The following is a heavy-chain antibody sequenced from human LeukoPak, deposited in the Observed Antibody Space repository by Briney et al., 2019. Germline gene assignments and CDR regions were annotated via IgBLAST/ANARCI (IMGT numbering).Heavy chain of an antibody. J-gene: IGHJ4*02. V-gene: IGHV3-48*03. CDR1: GFTFSSYE. CDR3: ARDRLSPAGTGYYFDY. CDR2: ISSSGSTI. Sequence: PGGSLRLSCAASGFTFSSYEMNWVRQAPGKGLEWVSYISSSGSTIYYADSVKGRFTISRDNAKNSLYLQMNSLRAEDTAVYYCARDRLSPAGTGYYFDYWGQGTLVTVSS. D-gene: IGHD6-13*01.